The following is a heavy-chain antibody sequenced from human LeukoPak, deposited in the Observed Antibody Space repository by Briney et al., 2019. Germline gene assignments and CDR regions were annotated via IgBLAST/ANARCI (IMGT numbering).Heavy chain of an antibody. J-gene: IGHJ4*02. CDR1: GYTFTSYG. CDR2: IRVYNGDT. V-gene: IGHV1-18*01. Sequence: ASVKVSCKASGYTFTSYGISWVRQAPGQGLEWMGWIRVYNGDTNYAQKLQGRVTMTTDTSTSTAYMELSSLRSEDTAVYYCARESIAARYFDYWGQGTLVTVSS. CDR3: ARESIAARYFDY. D-gene: IGHD6-6*01.